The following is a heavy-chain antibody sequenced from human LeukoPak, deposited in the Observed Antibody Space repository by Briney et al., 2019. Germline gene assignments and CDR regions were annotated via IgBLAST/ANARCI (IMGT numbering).Heavy chain of an antibody. CDR3: ASAVPMNAFDI. CDR1: GFTFSSYS. J-gene: IGHJ3*02. V-gene: IGHV3-21*01. D-gene: IGHD3-22*01. Sequence: GGPLRLSCAASGFTFSSYSMNWVRQAPGKGVEWVSYISSSSSYIYYADSVKGRFTISRDNAKNSLYLQMNSLRAEDTAVYYCASAVPMNAFDIWGQGTMVTVSS. CDR2: ISSSSSYI.